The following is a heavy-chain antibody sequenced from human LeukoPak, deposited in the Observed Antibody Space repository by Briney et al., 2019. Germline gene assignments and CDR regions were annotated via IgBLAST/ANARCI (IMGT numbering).Heavy chain of an antibody. V-gene: IGHV3-66*01. J-gene: IGHJ6*02. CDR3: AARRYYYYGMDV. Sequence: GGSLRLSCAVSGFIVSGYWMTWVRQARGKGLEWFSVIYSGGSPYYADSVKGRFTISRDNSKNTLYLQMNSLRAEDTAVYYCAARRYYYYGMDVWGQGTTVTVSS. CDR1: GFIVSGYW. CDR2: IYSGGSP.